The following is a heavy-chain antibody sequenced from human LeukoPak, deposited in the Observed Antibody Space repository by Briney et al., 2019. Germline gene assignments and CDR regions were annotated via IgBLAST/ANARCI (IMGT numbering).Heavy chain of an antibody. CDR1: GGTFSSYA. CDR2: IIPIFGTA. D-gene: IGHD2-15*01. Sequence: ASVKVSCKASGGTFSSYAISWVRQAPGQGLEWMGGIIPIFGTANYAQKFQGRVTITADESTSTAYMELSSLRSEDTAVYYCAMTRYCSGGSCYSNLYYYYYGMDVWGQGTTATVSS. CDR3: AMTRYCSGGSCYSNLYYYYYGMDV. V-gene: IGHV1-69*13. J-gene: IGHJ6*02.